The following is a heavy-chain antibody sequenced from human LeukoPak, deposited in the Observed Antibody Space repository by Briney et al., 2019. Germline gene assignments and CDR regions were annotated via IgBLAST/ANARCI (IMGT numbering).Heavy chain of an antibody. Sequence: GGSLRLSCAASGFTFSSYAMSWVRQAPGKGLEWVSAISGSGGSTYYADSVKGRFTISRDNSKNTLYLQMNSLRAEGTAVYYCAKGAYYYDSSGYQGAEYFQHWGQGTLVTVSS. J-gene: IGHJ1*01. D-gene: IGHD3-22*01. CDR3: AKGAYYYDSSGYQGAEYFQH. CDR2: ISGSGGST. CDR1: GFTFSSYA. V-gene: IGHV3-23*01.